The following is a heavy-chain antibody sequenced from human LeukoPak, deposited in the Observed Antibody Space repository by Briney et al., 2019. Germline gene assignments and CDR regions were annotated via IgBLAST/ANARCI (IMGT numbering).Heavy chain of an antibody. CDR1: GFTISSYW. CDR3: AGVVVAKGYYGMDV. J-gene: IGHJ6*02. D-gene: IGHD2-15*01. Sequence: AGGSRRLSCAASGFTISSYWMHWVRQAPGKGLVWVSRINSDGSSTSYADSVKGRFTIPRDNAKNTLYLHMNSLRAEDTAVYYCAGVVVAKGYYGMDVWGQGTTVTVSS. CDR2: INSDGSST. V-gene: IGHV3-74*01.